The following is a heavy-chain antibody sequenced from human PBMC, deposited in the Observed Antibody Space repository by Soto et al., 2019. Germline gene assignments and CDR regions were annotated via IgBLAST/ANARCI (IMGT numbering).Heavy chain of an antibody. CDR3: ARVGSGGYSNNWFDP. CDR2: FYDSGTT. Sequence: AETLSLTCAVSGDSIRNYYWSWVRQAPGKGLEWVGCFYDSGTTKYNPPLKSRVTISIDTSKNQISLKMNSVTAEDTAVYYCARVGSGGYSNNWFDPWGQGTLVTV. CDR1: GDSIRNYY. V-gene: IGHV4-59*01. J-gene: IGHJ5*02. D-gene: IGHD2-15*01.